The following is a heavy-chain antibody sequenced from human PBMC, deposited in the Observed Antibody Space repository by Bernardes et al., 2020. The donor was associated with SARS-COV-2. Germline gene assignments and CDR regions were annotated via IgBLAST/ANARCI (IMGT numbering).Heavy chain of an antibody. D-gene: IGHD3-3*01. CDR2: IYYSGST. CDR1: GGPISSYY. Sequence: ETLSLTCTVSGGPISSYYWSWIRQPPGKGLEWIGYIYYSGSTNYNPSLKSRVTISVDTSKNQFSLKLSSVTAADTAVYYCARILSITIFGVVIIPAAFDIWGQVTMVTVSS. CDR3: ARILSITIFGVVIIPAAFDI. V-gene: IGHV4-59*01. J-gene: IGHJ3*02.